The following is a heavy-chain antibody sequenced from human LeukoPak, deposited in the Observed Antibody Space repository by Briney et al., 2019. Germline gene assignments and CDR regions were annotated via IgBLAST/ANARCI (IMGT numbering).Heavy chain of an antibody. D-gene: IGHD1-14*01. J-gene: IGHJ6*02. CDR3: ARTIVQYSNTWLYYYYGLDV. CDR1: GFTFGGYA. Sequence: GGSLRLSCVASGFTFGGYAMSWVRQAPGKGLEWVSSISAGSEDSYYADSVKGRFTISRDNSKSTLYLQVNSLRADDTAVYYCARTIVQYSNTWLYYYYGLDVWGQGTTVTVSS. V-gene: IGHV3-23*01. CDR2: ISAGSEDS.